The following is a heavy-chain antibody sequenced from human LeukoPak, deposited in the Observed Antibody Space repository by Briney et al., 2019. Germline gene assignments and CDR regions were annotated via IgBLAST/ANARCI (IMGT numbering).Heavy chain of an antibody. CDR1: GGSISSGGYS. CDR3: ARAVRGEYYYYGMDV. D-gene: IGHD3-10*01. V-gene: IGHV4-30-2*01. Sequence: TLSLTCAVSGGSISSGGYSWSWIRQPPGKGLEWIGYIYHSGSTYYNPSLKSRVTISVDRSKNQFSLKLSSVTAADTAVYYCARAVRGEYYYYGMDVWGQGTTVTVSS. J-gene: IGHJ6*02. CDR2: IYHSGST.